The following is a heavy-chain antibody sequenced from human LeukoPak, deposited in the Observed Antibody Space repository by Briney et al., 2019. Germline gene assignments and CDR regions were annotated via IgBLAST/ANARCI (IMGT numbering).Heavy chain of an antibody. CDR1: GGSISSGGYY. D-gene: IGHD3-10*01. CDR3: ASLDYYGSGSYYNDY. V-gene: IGHV4-31*03. J-gene: IGHJ4*02. CDR2: IYYSGST. Sequence: SETLSLTCTVSGGSISSGGYYWSSIRQHPGKGLEWIGYIYYSGSTYYNPSLKSRVTISVDTSKNQFSLKLSSVTAADTAVYYCASLDYYGSGSYYNDYWGQGTLVTVSS.